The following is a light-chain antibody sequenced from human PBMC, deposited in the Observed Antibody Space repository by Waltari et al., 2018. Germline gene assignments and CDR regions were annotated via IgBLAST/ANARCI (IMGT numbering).Light chain of an antibody. V-gene: IGLV2-23*02. CDR2: HVT. Sequence: QSALTQPASVSGSPGQSIPISCTGTSRDIGSYHLVSWYQQHPGKAPKLMIYHVTKRPSGISSRFSGSKSGITASLTISGLQAEDEADYYCCSYAGFSTVVFGGGTKLTVL. CDR1: SRDIGSYHL. CDR3: CSYAGFSTVV. J-gene: IGLJ2*01.